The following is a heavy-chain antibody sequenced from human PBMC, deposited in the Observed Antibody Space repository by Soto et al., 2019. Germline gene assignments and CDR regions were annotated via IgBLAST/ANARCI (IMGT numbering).Heavy chain of an antibody. CDR3: ARPSGWRDCFDI. D-gene: IGHD6-19*01. CDR2: IKQDGTEK. V-gene: IGHV3-7*01. Sequence: GSLRLSCVASGFTCSSSWMGWVRQAPGKGLEWVANIKQDGTEKYYVDSVKGRFTISRDNAKNSLYLQMNSLRAEDTAVYYCARPSGWRDCFDIWAQGTMVTVSS. CDR1: GFTCSSSW. J-gene: IGHJ3*02.